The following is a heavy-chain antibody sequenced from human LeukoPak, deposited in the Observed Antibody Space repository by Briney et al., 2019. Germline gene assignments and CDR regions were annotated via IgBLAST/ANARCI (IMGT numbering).Heavy chain of an antibody. J-gene: IGHJ4*02. Sequence: GGSLRLSCAASGFTFSSYSMNWVRQAPGKGLEWVSSISSSSSYIYYADSVKGRFTISRDNAKNSLYLQMNSPRAEDTAVYYCAREPTYSSSWHTSCDYWGQGTLVTVSS. CDR1: GFTFSSYS. V-gene: IGHV3-21*01. CDR2: ISSSSSYI. D-gene: IGHD6-13*01. CDR3: AREPTYSSSWHTSCDY.